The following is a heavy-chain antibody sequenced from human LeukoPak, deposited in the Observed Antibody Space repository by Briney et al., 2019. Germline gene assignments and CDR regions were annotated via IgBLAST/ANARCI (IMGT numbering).Heavy chain of an antibody. V-gene: IGHV4-39*02. CDR2: IYYSGST. J-gene: IGHJ4*02. D-gene: IGHD3-22*01. CDR1: GGSLSSSSYY. Sequence: SETLSLTCTVSGGSLSSSSYYWGWIRQPPGKGLEWIGSIYYSGSTYYNPSLKSRVTISVDTSKNQFSLTLSSVTAADTAVYYCARESYSDSRPPGGYWGQGTLVTVSS. CDR3: ARESYSDSRPPGGY.